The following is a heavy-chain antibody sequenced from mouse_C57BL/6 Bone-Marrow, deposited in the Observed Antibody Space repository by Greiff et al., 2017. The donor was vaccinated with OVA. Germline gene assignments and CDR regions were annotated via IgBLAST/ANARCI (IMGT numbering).Heavy chain of an antibody. CDR3: AREQIYTVDYFDY. Sequence: QVQLQQSGAELVRPGTSVKVSCKASGYAFTNYLIEWVKQRPGQGLEWIGVINPGSGGTNYNEKFKGKATLTADKSSSTAYMQLSSLTSEDSAVYFCAREQIYTVDYFDYWGQGTTLTVSS. D-gene: IGHD1-1*01. V-gene: IGHV1-54*01. J-gene: IGHJ2*01. CDR1: GYAFTNYL. CDR2: INPGSGGT.